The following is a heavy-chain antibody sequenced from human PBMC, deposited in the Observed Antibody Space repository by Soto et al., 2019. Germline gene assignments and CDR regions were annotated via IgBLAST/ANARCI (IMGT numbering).Heavy chain of an antibody. Sequence: QVHLVQSGAEVQKPGASVKVSCKVSGYSLNELSIHWGRQAPGKGLEWMGGFDPEDGEIVYAQKFQGRVTMTEDTSTDTDNMDLSSLRSEDTAVYYCATGGPAGDFDNWGQGTLVTVSS. CDR2: FDPEDGEI. CDR1: GYSLNELS. J-gene: IGHJ4*02. CDR3: ATGGPAGDFDN. D-gene: IGHD3-10*01. V-gene: IGHV1-24*01.